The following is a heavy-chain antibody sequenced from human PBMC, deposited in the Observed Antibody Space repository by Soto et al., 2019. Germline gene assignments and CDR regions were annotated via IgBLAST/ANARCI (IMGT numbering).Heavy chain of an antibody. V-gene: IGHV1-46*01. CDR1: GYTFTSYY. CDR3: ARGTGYSSSWYPDYYYYGMDV. J-gene: IGHJ6*02. Sequence: SVKVSCKGSGYTFTSYYMHWVRQAPGQGLEWMGIINPSGGSTSYAQKFQGRVTMTRDTSTSTVYMELSSLRSEDTAVYYCARGTGYSSSWYPDYYYYGMDVWGQGTTVTVSS. D-gene: IGHD6-13*01. CDR2: INPSGGST.